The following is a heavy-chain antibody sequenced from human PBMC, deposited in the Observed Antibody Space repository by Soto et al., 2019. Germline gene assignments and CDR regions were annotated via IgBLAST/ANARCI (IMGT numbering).Heavy chain of an antibody. D-gene: IGHD2-15*01. J-gene: IGHJ4*02. CDR3: ATDSAYCSGGSCYPNLDY. Sequence: ASVKVSCKVSGYTLTELSMHWVRQAPGKGLEWMGGFDPEDGETIYAQKFQGRVTMTEDTSTDTAYMELSSLRSEDTAVYYCATDSAYCSGGSCYPNLDYWGQGTLVTVSS. V-gene: IGHV1-24*01. CDR2: FDPEDGET. CDR1: GYTLTELS.